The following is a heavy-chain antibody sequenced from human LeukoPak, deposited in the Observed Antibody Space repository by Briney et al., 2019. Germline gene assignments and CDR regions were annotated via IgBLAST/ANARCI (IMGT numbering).Heavy chain of an antibody. CDR3: ATALSSSSWYFGGDY. CDR2: FDPEDGET. CDR1: GYTLTELS. J-gene: IGHJ4*02. Sequence: VASVKVSCKVSGYTLTELSMHWVRQAPGKGLEWMGGFDPEDGETIYAQKFQGRVTMTEDTSTDTAYMELSSLRSEDTAVYYCATALSSSSWYFGGDYWGQGTLVTVSS. D-gene: IGHD6-13*01. V-gene: IGHV1-24*01.